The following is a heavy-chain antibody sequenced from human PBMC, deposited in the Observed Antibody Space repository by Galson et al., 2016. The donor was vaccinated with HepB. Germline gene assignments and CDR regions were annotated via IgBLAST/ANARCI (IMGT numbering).Heavy chain of an antibody. CDR2: ISYGGNND. V-gene: IGHV3-30*19. D-gene: IGHD2-15*01. Sequence: SLRLSCAASEFTFSSYGMHWVRQAPGKGLEWVAFISYGGNNDYYVDSVKGRFTISRDNSKNTLYLQMNSLRHEDTAVYYCARACSGGRCYSGWGQGTLVTVSS. J-gene: IGHJ4*02. CDR1: EFTFSSYG. CDR3: ARACSGGRCYSG.